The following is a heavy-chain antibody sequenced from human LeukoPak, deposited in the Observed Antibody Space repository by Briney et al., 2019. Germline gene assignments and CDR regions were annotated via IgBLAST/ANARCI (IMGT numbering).Heavy chain of an antibody. D-gene: IGHD3-22*01. V-gene: IGHV4-38-2*02. Sequence: SETLSLTCTVSGDSISGYFWSWIRQPPGKGLEWIGSGSTYYNPSLKSRVTISVDTSKNQFSLKLSSVTAADTAVYFCASPRGDDSGGYYTWYFHHWGQGILVTVSS. CDR2: SGST. CDR1: GDSISGYF. J-gene: IGHJ1*01. CDR3: ASPRGDDSGGYYTWYFHH.